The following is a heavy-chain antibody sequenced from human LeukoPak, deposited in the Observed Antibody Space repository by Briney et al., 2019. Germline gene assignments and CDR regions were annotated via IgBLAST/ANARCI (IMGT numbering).Heavy chain of an antibody. CDR1: GGSINNSGYY. J-gene: IGHJ3*02. V-gene: IGHV4-39*01. CDR2: FYYSGST. CDR3: ARVYGSGFLGAFDI. D-gene: IGHD3-10*01. Sequence: SETLSLTCTVSGGSINNSGYYWGWIRQPPGKGLEWIGSFYYSGSTYYNPSLKSRVTISVDTSKNQFSLNLSSVTAADTAVYYCARVYGSGFLGAFDIWGQGTMVTVSS.